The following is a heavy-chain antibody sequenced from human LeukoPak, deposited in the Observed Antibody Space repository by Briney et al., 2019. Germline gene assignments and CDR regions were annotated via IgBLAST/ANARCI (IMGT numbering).Heavy chain of an antibody. J-gene: IGHJ4*02. V-gene: IGHV4-30-2*01. D-gene: IGHD1-7*01. CDR1: GGSISSGCYY. CDR2: IYHSGST. CDR3: ARQCDIAGTTCGEY. Sequence: SETLSLTCTVSGGSISSGCYYWSWIRQPPGKGLEWIGYIYHSGSTYYNLSLKSRVTISVDRSKNQFSLKLSSVTAADTAVYYCARQCDIAGTTCGEYWGQGTLVTVSS.